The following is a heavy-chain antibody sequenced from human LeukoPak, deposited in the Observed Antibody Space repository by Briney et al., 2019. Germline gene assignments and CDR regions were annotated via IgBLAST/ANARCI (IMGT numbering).Heavy chain of an antibody. V-gene: IGHV3-30*04. CDR3: ARGAIIAAPRDYYYGADV. CDR1: GFILRRYA. CDR2: ISSDGNNK. J-gene: IGHJ6*02. Sequence: GGSLRLSCAVSGFILRRYAMHWGRQAPGKGPEWVASISSDGNNKFYAGSVKGRFTISRDNSKNSLLLEMNGLRVEDTAMYHCARGAIIAAPRDYYYGADVWGQGTAVTVSS. D-gene: IGHD2-15*01.